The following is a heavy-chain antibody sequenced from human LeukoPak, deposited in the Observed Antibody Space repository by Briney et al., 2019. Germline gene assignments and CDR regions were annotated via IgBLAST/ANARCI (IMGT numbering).Heavy chain of an antibody. CDR2: MNPNSGNT. CDR1: GYTFTSYD. Sequence: ASVKGSCKASGYTFTSYDINWVRQATGRGLEWMGWMNPNSGNTGYAQKFQGRVTMTRNTSISTAYMELSSLRSEDTAVYYCATAAGGSYYGDFDYWGQGTLVTVSS. D-gene: IGHD1-26*01. J-gene: IGHJ4*02. V-gene: IGHV1-8*01. CDR3: ATAAGGSYYGDFDY.